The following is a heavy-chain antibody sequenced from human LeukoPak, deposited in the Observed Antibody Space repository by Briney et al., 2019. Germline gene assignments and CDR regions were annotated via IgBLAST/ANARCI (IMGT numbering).Heavy chain of an antibody. CDR3: ARDHSSASYTYSYYYMDV. CDR1: GGSISSSSYY. Sequence: PSETLSLSCTVSGGSISSSSYYWGWIRQPPGKGLEWIVTLYYSGKTYYNPSLKSRVTISIDTSKNQFSLKLTSATAADTAVYYCARDHSSASYTYSYYYMDVWGKGTTVTVSS. V-gene: IGHV4-39*07. CDR2: LYYSGKT. J-gene: IGHJ6*03. D-gene: IGHD1-26*01.